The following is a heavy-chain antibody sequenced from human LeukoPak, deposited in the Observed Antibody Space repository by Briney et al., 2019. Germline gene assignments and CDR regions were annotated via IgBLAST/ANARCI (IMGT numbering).Heavy chain of an antibody. CDR1: GFTFSSYW. V-gene: IGHV3-7*01. D-gene: IGHD5-12*01. CDR3: VRDTSGPDY. Sequence: GGSLRLSCAASGFTFSSYWMSWVRQAPGKGLGWVANIKEDATEKYYLDSVKGRFTISRDNAKNSLHLQMNSLRAEDTAVYYCVRDTSGPDYWGQGTLVTVSS. CDR2: IKEDATEK. J-gene: IGHJ4*02.